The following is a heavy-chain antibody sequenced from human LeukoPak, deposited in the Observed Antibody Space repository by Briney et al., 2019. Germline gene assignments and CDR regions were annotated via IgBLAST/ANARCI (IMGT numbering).Heavy chain of an antibody. CDR1: GFTFSSYA. J-gene: IGHJ5*02. Sequence: GGSLRLSCAASGFTFSSYAMSWVRQAPGKGLEWVAVISYDGSNKYYADSVKGRFTISRDNSKNTLYLQMNSLRAEDTAVYYCARVMDIVVVTGPLWFDPWGQGTLVTVSS. V-gene: IGHV3-30-3*01. D-gene: IGHD2-21*02. CDR3: ARVMDIVVVTGPLWFDP. CDR2: ISYDGSNK.